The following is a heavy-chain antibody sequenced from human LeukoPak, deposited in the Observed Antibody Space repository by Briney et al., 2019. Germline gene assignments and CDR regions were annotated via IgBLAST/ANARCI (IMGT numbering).Heavy chain of an antibody. CDR1: GFTFSDYY. CDR3: ARAAYDYVWGSYRNYYYYYMDV. J-gene: IGHJ6*03. D-gene: IGHD3-16*02. V-gene: IGHV3-11*01. CDR2: ISSSGSTI. Sequence: PGGSLRLSCAASGFTFSDYYMSWIRQAPGKGLEWVSYISSSGSTIYYADSVKGRFTISRDNAKNSLYLQMNSLRAEDTAVYYCARAAYDYVWGSYRNYYYYYMDVWGKGTTVTISS.